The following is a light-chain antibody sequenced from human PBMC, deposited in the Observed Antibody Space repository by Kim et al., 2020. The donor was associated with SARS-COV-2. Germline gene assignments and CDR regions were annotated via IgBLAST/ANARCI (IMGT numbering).Light chain of an antibody. CDR1: QTINNK. CDR3: QQSNDWPPLT. CDR2: DAT. J-gene: IGKJ1*01. V-gene: IGKV3-15*01. Sequence: SPRERPTLSCRASQTINNKLVWYQQKPGQAPRLLIYDATTRATGVPARFVGSGSETDFTLTISSLQSEDFAVYYCQQSNDWPPLTFGQGTKVDIK.